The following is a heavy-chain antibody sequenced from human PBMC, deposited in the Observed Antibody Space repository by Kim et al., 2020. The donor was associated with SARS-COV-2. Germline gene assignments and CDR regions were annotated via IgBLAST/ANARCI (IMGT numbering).Heavy chain of an antibody. CDR1: GYTFTSYD. Sequence: ASVKVSCKASGYTFTSYDINWVRQATGQGLEWMGWMNPNSGNTGYAQKFQGRVTMTRNTSISTAYMELSSLRSEDTAVYYCATYRDGYRPFYYWGQGTLVTVSS. V-gene: IGHV1-8*01. D-gene: IGHD5-12*01. CDR2: MNPNSGNT. J-gene: IGHJ4*02. CDR3: ATYRDGYRPFYY.